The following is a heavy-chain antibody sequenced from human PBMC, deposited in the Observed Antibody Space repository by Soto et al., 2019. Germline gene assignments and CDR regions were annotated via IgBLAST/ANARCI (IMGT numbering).Heavy chain of an antibody. V-gene: IGHV3-23*01. CDR3: AKGTMRSTSRGKR. J-gene: IGHJ4*02. Sequence: EVQLLESGGGLVQPGGSLRLSCAASGFTFRNYAMNWVRQAPGKGLEWVSTISGSGDITYYADSVKGRFTISRDNSKNPLDRKMNGLRAGSTAVNLWAKGTMRSTSRGKRWGQGT. CDR1: GFTFRNYA. D-gene: IGHD2-2*01. CDR2: ISGSGDIT.